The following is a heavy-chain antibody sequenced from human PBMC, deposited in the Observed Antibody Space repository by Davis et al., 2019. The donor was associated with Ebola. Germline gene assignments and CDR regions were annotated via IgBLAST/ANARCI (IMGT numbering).Heavy chain of an antibody. D-gene: IGHD3-10*01. CDR1: GLTFADYA. Sequence: PGGSLRLSCATSGLTFADYAMHWFRHAPGKGLEWVSGINSNSGTSAYADSVTGRFTISRDNAQDSLYLQMNSLRTEDTAFYYCAKDFYGSGSYIDAWGQGTLVTVSS. J-gene: IGHJ5*02. V-gene: IGHV3-9*01. CDR2: INSNSGTS. CDR3: AKDFYGSGSYIDA.